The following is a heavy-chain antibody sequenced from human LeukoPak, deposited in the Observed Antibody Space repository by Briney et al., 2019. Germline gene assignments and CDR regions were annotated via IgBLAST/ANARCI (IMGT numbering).Heavy chain of an antibody. V-gene: IGHV4-34*01. CDR1: GGSFSGYY. CDR2: INHSGST. Sequence: NPSETLSLTCAVYGGSFSGYYWSWIRQSPGKGLEWIGEINHSGSTNYNPSLKSRVTISVDTSKNQFSLKLSSVTAADTAVYYCAREDTTMDDAFHIWGQGTAVTVSS. CDR3: AREDTTMDDAFHI. D-gene: IGHD3-10*01. J-gene: IGHJ3*02.